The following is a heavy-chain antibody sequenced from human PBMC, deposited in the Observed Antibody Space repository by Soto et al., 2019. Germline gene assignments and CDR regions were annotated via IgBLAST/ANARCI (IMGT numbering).Heavy chain of an antibody. CDR1: GFTFSSYA. Sequence: QVQLVESGGGVVQPGRSLRLSCAASGFTFSSYAMHWVRQAPGKGLEWVAVISYDGSNKYYADSVKGRFTISRDNSKNTLYLQMNSLRAEDTDVYYCAGGRAAAGSSYFDYWGQGTLGTVSS. CDR2: ISYDGSNK. D-gene: IGHD6-13*01. J-gene: IGHJ4*02. CDR3: AGGRAAAGSSYFDY. V-gene: IGHV3-30-3*01.